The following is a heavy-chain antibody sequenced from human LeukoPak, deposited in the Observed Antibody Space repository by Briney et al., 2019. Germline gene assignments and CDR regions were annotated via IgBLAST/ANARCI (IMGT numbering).Heavy chain of an antibody. V-gene: IGHV4-59*01. CDR1: GGSISSYY. J-gene: IGHJ5*02. D-gene: IGHD3-9*01. CDR2: IYYSGST. Sequence: PSETLSLTCTVSGGSISSYYWSWIRQPPGKGLEWIGYIYYSGSTNYNPSLKSRVTISVDTSKNQLSLKLSSVTAADTAVYYCASQYYDILTGSSDWFDPWGQGTLVTVSS. CDR3: ASQYYDILTGSSDWFDP.